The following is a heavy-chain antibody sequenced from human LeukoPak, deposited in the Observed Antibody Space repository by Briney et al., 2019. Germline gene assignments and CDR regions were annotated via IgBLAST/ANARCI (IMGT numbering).Heavy chain of an antibody. V-gene: IGHV5-10-1*01. D-gene: IGHD6-13*01. J-gene: IGHJ3*02. CDR2: IDPSDSYT. CDR3: ASPAGQQLLLKGAFDI. Sequence: GESLKISCKGSGYSFTSYWIGWVRQMPGKGVEWMGRIDPSDSYTNYSPSFQGHVTISADKSISTAYLQWSSLKASDTAMYYCASPAGQQLLLKGAFDIWGQGTMVTVSS. CDR1: GYSFTSYW.